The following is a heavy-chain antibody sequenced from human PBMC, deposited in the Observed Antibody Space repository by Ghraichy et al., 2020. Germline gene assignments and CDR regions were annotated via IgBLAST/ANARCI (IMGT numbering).Heavy chain of an antibody. CDR1: GFTFDDYA. CDR2: ISWNSGSI. Sequence: GGSLRLSCAASGFTFDDYAMHWVRQAPGKGLEWVSGISWNSGSIGYADSVKGRFTISRDNAKNSLYLQMNSLRAEDMALYYCAKDLSAGRTYYFDYWGQGTLVTVSS. D-gene: IGHD6-19*01. CDR3: AKDLSAGRTYYFDY. J-gene: IGHJ4*02. V-gene: IGHV3-9*03.